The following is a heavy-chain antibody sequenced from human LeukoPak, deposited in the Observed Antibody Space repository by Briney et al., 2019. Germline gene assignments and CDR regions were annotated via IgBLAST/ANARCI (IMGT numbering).Heavy chain of an antibody. J-gene: IGHJ4*02. D-gene: IGHD5-24*01. CDR3: ARLYLPATRLDY. CDR1: GYSISSGYY. V-gene: IGHV4-38-2*02. Sequence: SETLSLTCTVSGYSISSGYYWGWIRQPPGKGLEWIGSIYHSGRTFYNPSLKSRVTISVDTSKNQFSLKLTSVTAADTAVYYCARLYLPATRLDYWGQGTLVTVSS. CDR2: IYHSGRT.